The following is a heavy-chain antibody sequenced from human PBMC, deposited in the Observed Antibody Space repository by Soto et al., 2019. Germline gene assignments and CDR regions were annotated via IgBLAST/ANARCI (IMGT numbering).Heavy chain of an antibody. D-gene: IGHD6-13*01. CDR3: ARCIAAAGTPVPNYYYSGMDV. CDR2: TYYRSKWYN. Sequence: PSQTVSLTYAISGDLVSSNSAVWNWIRQSPSRGLEWLGRTYYRSKWYNDYAVSVNSRITINPDTSKNQFSLPLNSVTPEDTAVYYCARCIAAAGTPVPNYYYSGMDVWGQGTTVTVSS. CDR1: GDLVSSNSAV. V-gene: IGHV6-1*01. J-gene: IGHJ6*01.